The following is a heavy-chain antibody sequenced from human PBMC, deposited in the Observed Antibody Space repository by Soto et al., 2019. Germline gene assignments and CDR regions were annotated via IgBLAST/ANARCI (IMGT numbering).Heavy chain of an antibody. CDR3: ARAAWRFGELGDAFDI. V-gene: IGHV1-3*01. Sequence: QVQLVQSGAEVKKPGASVKVSCKASGYTFTSYAMHWVRQAPGQRLEWMGWINAGNGNTKYSQKFQGRVTITRDTSASTADMELSSLRSEDTAVYYWARAAWRFGELGDAFDIWGQGTMVTVSS. CDR1: GYTFTSYA. D-gene: IGHD3-10*01. CDR2: INAGNGNT. J-gene: IGHJ3*02.